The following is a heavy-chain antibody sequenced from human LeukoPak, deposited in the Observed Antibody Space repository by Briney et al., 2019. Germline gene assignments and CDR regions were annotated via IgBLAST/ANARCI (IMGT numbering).Heavy chain of an antibody. CDR2: ISAYNGNT. J-gene: IGHJ6*03. V-gene: IGHV1-18*01. Sequence: ASVKVSCKASGYTFTSYGISWVRQAPGQGLEWMGWISAYNGNTNYAQKLQGSVTMTTDTSTSTAYMELRSLRSDDTAVYYCARERSALWFGELLSSYYYYMDVWGKGTTVTISS. D-gene: IGHD3-10*01. CDR3: ARERSALWFGELLSSYYYYMDV. CDR1: GYTFTSYG.